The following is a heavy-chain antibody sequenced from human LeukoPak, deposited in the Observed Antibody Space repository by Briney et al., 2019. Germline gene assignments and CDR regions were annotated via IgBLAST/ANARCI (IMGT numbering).Heavy chain of an antibody. CDR3: ARDRLVVVAATPVDAFDT. CDR2: ISAYNGNT. Sequence: ASVKVSCKASGYTFTSYGISWVRQAPGQGLEWMGWISAYNGNTNYAQKLQGRVTMTTDTSTSTAYMELRSLRSDDTAVYYCARDRLVVVAATPVDAFDTWGQGTMVTVSS. D-gene: IGHD2-15*01. V-gene: IGHV1-18*01. J-gene: IGHJ3*02. CDR1: GYTFTSYG.